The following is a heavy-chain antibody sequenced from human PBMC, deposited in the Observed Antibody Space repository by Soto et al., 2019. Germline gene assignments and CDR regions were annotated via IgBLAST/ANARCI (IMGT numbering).Heavy chain of an antibody. J-gene: IGHJ3*02. CDR3: ARSMIVVVIAPDAFDI. V-gene: IGHV3-48*02. D-gene: IGHD3-22*01. Sequence: PGGSLRLSCAASGFTFSSYSMNWVRQAPGKGLEWVSYISSSSSTIYYAGSVKGRFTISRDNAKNSLYLQMNSLRDEDTAVYYCARSMIVVVIAPDAFDIWGQGTMVTVSS. CDR1: GFTFSSYS. CDR2: ISSSSSTI.